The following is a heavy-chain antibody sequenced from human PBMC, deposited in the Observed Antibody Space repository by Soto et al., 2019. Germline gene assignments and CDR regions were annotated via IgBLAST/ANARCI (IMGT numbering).Heavy chain of an antibody. J-gene: IGHJ6*03. D-gene: IGHD4-17*01. CDR3: AKDGLPTVTRFYRYYYYMDV. V-gene: IGHV3-23*01. Sequence: EVQLLESGGGLVQPGGSLRLSCAASGFTFSSYAMSWVRQAPGKGLEWVSAISGSGGSTYYADSVKGRFTISRDNSKNTLYLQMNSLRAEDTAVYYCAKDGLPTVTRFYRYYYYMDVWGKGTTVTVSS. CDR1: GFTFSSYA. CDR2: ISGSGGST.